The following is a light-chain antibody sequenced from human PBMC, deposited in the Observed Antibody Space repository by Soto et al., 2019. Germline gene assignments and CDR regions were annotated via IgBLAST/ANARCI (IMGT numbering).Light chain of an antibody. J-gene: IGKJ1*01. V-gene: IGKV1-5*03. CDR3: QNYNSYSEA. CDR2: KAS. CDR1: QTISSW. Sequence: DIQMTKSPSTLSGSVVDRVTIICRASQTISSWLAWYQQKPGKAPKLLIYKASTLKSGVPSRFSGSGSGTEFTLTISSLQPDDFATYYCQNYNSYSEAFGQGTKVDIK.